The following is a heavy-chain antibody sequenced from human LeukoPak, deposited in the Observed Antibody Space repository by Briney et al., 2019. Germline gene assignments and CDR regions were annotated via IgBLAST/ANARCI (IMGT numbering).Heavy chain of an antibody. CDR2: ISSSGSTI. CDR3: ARGLEYSSSSLGY. V-gene: IGHV3-48*03. CDR1: GFTFSSYE. D-gene: IGHD6-6*01. Sequence: KTGGSLRLSCAASGFTFSSYEMNWVRQAPGKGLEWVSYISSSGSTIYYADSVKGRFTISRDNAKNSLYLQMNSLRAEDTAVYYCARGLEYSSSSLGYWGQGTLVTVSS. J-gene: IGHJ4*02.